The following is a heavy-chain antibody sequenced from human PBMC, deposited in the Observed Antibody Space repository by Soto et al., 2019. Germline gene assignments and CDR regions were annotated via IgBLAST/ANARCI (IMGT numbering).Heavy chain of an antibody. CDR2: ISSTTNYI. V-gene: IGHV3-21*01. D-gene: IGHD5-18*01. CDR3: AKESREFSFGYPLDH. J-gene: IGHJ4*02. CDR1: GFTFTRYS. Sequence: PGGSLRLSCAASGFTFTRYSMNWVRQAPGKGLEWVSSISSTTNYIYYADSMKGRFTVSRDNAKNSVYLEMNSLSAEDTAVYYCAKESREFSFGYPLDHWGQGTLVTVSS.